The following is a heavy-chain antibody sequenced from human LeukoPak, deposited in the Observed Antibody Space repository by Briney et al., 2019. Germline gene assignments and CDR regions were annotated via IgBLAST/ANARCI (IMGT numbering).Heavy chain of an antibody. CDR2: IYYSGST. V-gene: IGHV4-39*07. Sequence: SETLSLTCTVSGGSISSSSYYWGWIRQPPGKGLEWIGSIYYSGSTYYNPSLKSRVTISVDTSKNQFSLKLSSVTAADTAVYYCARAHSSSLYYYYMDVWDKGTTVTVSS. CDR1: GGSISSSSYY. J-gene: IGHJ6*03. CDR3: ARAHSSSLYYYYMDV. D-gene: IGHD6-6*01.